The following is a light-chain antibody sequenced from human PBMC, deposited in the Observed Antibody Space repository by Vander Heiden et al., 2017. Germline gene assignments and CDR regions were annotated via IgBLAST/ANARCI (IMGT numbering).Light chain of an antibody. CDR1: SSNIGSNT. J-gene: IGLJ3*02. CDR2: SNN. V-gene: IGLV1-44*01. CDR3: AAWDDSLNGRWV. Sequence: QSVLTPPPSASGTPGQGVTISCSGSSSNIGSNTVNWYQQLPGTAPKLLIYSNNQRPSGVPDRFSGSKSGTSASLAISGLQSEDEADYYCAAWDDSLNGRWVFGGGTKLTVL.